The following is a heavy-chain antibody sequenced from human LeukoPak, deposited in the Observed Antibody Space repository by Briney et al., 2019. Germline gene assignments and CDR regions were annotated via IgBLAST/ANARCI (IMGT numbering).Heavy chain of an antibody. J-gene: IGHJ6*03. CDR2: ISWDGGST. D-gene: IGHD4-23*01. Sequence: SGGSLRLSCAASGFTFDDYAMHWVRQAPGKGLEWVSLISWDGGSTYYADSVKGRFTISRDNSKNSLYLQMNSLRAEDTALYYCAKDIGGKDIGDYYYYYYMDVWGKGTTVTVSS. CDR1: GFTFDDYA. CDR3: AKDIGGKDIGDYYYYYYMDV. V-gene: IGHV3-43D*03.